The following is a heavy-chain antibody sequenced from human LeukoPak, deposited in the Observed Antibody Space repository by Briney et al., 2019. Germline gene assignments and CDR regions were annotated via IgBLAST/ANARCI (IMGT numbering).Heavy chain of an antibody. CDR3: AKESVAGPGEYYFDY. CDR2: ITGSGGTT. V-gene: IGHV3-23*01. J-gene: IGHJ4*02. D-gene: IGHD6-19*01. CDR1: EFTFSSYA. Sequence: GGSLRLSCAASEFTFSSYAMSWVRQAPGKGLEWVSAITGSGGTTYYADSVKGRFTISRDNSKNTLYLQMNSLRAEDTAVYYCAKESVAGPGEYYFDYWGQGTLVTVSS.